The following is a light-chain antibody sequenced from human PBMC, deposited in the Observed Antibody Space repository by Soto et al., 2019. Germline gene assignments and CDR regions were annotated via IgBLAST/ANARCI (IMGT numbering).Light chain of an antibody. V-gene: IGKV1-5*01. CDR1: QSISNW. CDR2: DAS. CDR3: QQYTSYWA. J-gene: IGKJ1*01. Sequence: DIQMNQSPTSLSASVGDRVTITCRASQSISNWLAWYQQKPGKAPKLLIYDASTLEAGVPSRFSGSGSGTEFTLTISGLQPDDYATYYCQQYTSYWAFGQGTKVDIK.